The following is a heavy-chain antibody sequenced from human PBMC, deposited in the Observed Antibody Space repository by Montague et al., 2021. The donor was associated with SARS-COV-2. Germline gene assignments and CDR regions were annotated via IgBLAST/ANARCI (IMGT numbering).Heavy chain of an antibody. V-gene: IGHV4-59*11. CDR1: GGSISDHY. CDR3: ARAVSVRRAVNWFEP. J-gene: IGHJ5*02. D-gene: IGHD3-10*01. Sequence: SETLSLTCTVSGGSISDHYWSWIRQPPGKGLEWLSYIYYSGGINSNSSXXSRVSMSVDTSKNQFSLKLTSVTAADTAVYYCARAVSVRRAVNWFEPWGQGALVTVSS. CDR2: IYYSGGI.